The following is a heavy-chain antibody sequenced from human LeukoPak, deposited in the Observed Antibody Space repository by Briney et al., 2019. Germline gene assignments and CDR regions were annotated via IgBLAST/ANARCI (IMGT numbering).Heavy chain of an antibody. CDR3: ARAEDDYGDYYFDY. CDR1: GGSISSSSYY. V-gene: IGHV4-39*01. D-gene: IGHD4-17*01. J-gene: IGHJ4*02. Sequence: SETLSLTCTVSGGSISSSSYYWGWLRQPPGRGLEGLGSIYYSGSTYYNPSLKSRVTISVDTSKNQFSLKLSSVTAADTAVYYCARAEDDYGDYYFDYWGQGTLVTVSS. CDR2: IYYSGST.